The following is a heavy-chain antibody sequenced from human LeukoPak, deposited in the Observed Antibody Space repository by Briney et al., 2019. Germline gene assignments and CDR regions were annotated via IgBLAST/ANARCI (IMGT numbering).Heavy chain of an antibody. Sequence: PGGSLRLFCAASGFTFSSYAMSWVRQAPGKGLEWVSAISGSGGSTYYADSVKGRFTISRDNSKNTLYLQMNSLRAEDTAVYYCAKYYYDSSGHYAFDIWGQGTMVTVSS. CDR3: AKYYYDSSGHYAFDI. D-gene: IGHD3-22*01. CDR2: ISGSGGST. V-gene: IGHV3-23*01. J-gene: IGHJ3*02. CDR1: GFTFSSYA.